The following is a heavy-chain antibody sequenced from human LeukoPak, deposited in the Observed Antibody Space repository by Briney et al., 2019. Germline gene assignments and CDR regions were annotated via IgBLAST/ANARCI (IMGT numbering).Heavy chain of an antibody. CDR1: GYTFTSYY. CDR2: INPSGGST. Sequence: ASVKVSCKASGYTFTSYYMHWVRQAPGQGLEWMGIINPSGGSTSYAQKFQGRVTMTRDTSTSTVYMELSSLRSEDTALYYCAKPLRARQLVPFDYFDYWGQGTLVTVSS. J-gene: IGHJ4*02. D-gene: IGHD6-13*01. CDR3: AKPLRARQLVPFDYFDY. V-gene: IGHV1-46*01.